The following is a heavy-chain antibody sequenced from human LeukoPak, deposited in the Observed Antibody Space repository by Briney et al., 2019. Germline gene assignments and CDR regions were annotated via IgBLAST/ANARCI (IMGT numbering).Heavy chain of an antibody. V-gene: IGHV4-59*12. Sequence: SETLSLTCTVSGGSISSYYWSWIRQPPGKGLEWIGYIYYSGSTYYNPSLKSRVTISVDTSKNQFSLKLSSVTAADTAVYYCARGVLYYDFWSGSKLFDYWGQGTLVTVSS. CDR1: GGSISSYY. D-gene: IGHD3-3*01. CDR3: ARGVLYYDFWSGSKLFDY. J-gene: IGHJ4*02. CDR2: IYYSGST.